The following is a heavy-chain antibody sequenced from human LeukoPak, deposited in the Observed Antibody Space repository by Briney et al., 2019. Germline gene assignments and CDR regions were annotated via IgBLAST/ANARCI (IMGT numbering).Heavy chain of an antibody. CDR1: GGSISSYY. CDR3: ASSGCSSTSCYTDDFDY. Sequence: PSETLSLTCTVSGGSISSYYWSWIRQPPGKGLEWIGYIYYSGSTNYNPSLKSRVTISVDTSKNQFSLKLSSVTAADTAVYYCASSGCSSTSCYTDDFDYWGQGTLVTVSS. CDR2: IYYSGST. D-gene: IGHD2-2*02. V-gene: IGHV4-59*12. J-gene: IGHJ4*02.